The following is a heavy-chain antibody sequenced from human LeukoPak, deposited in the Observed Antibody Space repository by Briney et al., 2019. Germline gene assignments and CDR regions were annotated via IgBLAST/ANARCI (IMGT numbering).Heavy chain of an antibody. J-gene: IGHJ6*02. CDR3: ARDLIGVTTYYYYGMDV. V-gene: IGHV1-2*02. D-gene: IGHD3-22*01. CDR2: INPNSGGT. Sequence: ASVKVSCKASGYTFTGYYMHWVRQAPGQGLEWMGWINPNSGGTNYAQKFRGRVTMTRDTSISTAYMELSRLRSDDTAVYYCARDLIGVTTYYYYGMDVWGQGTTVTVSS. CDR1: GYTFTGYY.